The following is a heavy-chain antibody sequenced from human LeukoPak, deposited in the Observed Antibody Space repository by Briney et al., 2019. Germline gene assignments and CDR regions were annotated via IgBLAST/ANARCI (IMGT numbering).Heavy chain of an antibody. J-gene: IGHJ4*02. CDR1: GFTFSEYW. Sequence: GGSLRLSCAASGFTFSEYWMYWVRQAPGKGLVWVSRINSDESDTTYADSVKGRFTISRDNTKNTLYLQMNSLRVEDTAVYYCARAGYNWEHDYWGQGTLVTASS. CDR3: ARAGYNWEHDY. V-gene: IGHV3-74*01. CDR2: INSDESDT. D-gene: IGHD5-24*01.